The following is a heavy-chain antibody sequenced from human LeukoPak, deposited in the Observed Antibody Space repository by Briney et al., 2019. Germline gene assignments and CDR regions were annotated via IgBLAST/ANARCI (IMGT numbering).Heavy chain of an antibody. D-gene: IGHD5-18*01. Sequence: SETLSLTCTVSGGSISSHYWSWIRQPPGKGLEWIGYIYYSGSTNYNPSLKSRVTISVDTSKNQFSLKLSSVTAADTAVYYCARVWGYGYGYALDYWGQGTLVTVSS. CDR1: GGSISSHY. CDR3: ARVWGYGYGYALDY. V-gene: IGHV4-59*11. CDR2: IYYSGST. J-gene: IGHJ4*02.